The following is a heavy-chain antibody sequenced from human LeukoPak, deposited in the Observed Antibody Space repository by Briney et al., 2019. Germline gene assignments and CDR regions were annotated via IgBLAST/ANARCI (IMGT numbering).Heavy chain of an antibody. Sequence: GGSLRLSCAVSGITLSNYGMSWVRQAPGKGLEWVAGISDRGTTKYADSVKGRFTISRDNPKNTLCLQMNSVRAEDTAVYFCAKRGVVIRVILVGFHKEAYYFDSWGQGALVTVSS. V-gene: IGHV3-23*01. D-gene: IGHD3-22*01. J-gene: IGHJ4*02. CDR3: AKRGVVIRVILVGFHKEAYYFDS. CDR1: GITLSNYG. CDR2: ISDRGTT.